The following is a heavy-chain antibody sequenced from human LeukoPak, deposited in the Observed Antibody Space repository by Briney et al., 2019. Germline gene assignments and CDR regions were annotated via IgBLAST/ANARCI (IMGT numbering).Heavy chain of an antibody. D-gene: IGHD3-16*01. V-gene: IGHV3-23*01. J-gene: IGHJ4*02. CDR1: GFTFSSYA. Sequence: EIGGSLRLSCAASGFTFSSYAMSWVRQAPGKGLEWVSGIRGSGGGTYYADSVKGRFTISRDNSKNTLYLQMNSLRAEDTAIYYCARHYAEGSWHPAIYWGQGTLVTVSS. CDR3: ARHYAEGSWHPAIY. CDR2: IRGSGGGT.